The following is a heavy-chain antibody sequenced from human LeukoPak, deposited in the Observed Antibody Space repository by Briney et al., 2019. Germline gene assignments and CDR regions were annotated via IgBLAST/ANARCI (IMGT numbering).Heavy chain of an antibody. V-gene: IGHV3-23*01. CDR2: INGGGVNT. D-gene: IGHD3-22*01. Sequence: GGSLRLSCAASGFTFSSYAMSWARQAPGKGLEWVSTINGGGVNTHYADSVKGRFTISRDNSKNTLYVQVNSLGTEDTAAYYCAKGSYYDSSGSFYFDYWGQGTLVTVSS. J-gene: IGHJ4*02. CDR1: GFTFSSYA. CDR3: AKGSYYDSSGSFYFDY.